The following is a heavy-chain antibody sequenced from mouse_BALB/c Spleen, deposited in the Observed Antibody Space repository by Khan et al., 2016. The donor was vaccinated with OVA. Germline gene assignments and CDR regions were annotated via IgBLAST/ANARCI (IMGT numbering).Heavy chain of an antibody. Sequence: QVQLKQSGPELVKPGASLKVSCKASGYTFTDYIIGWVRQSTRQGLEWIGDIFPGSDTPYYNEKFKDKATLTADKSSNTAYMQLSSLTSEDSAVYFCARGGYSVFAYWGQGTLVTVPA. J-gene: IGHJ3*01. CDR2: IFPGSDTP. V-gene: IGHV1-77*01. D-gene: IGHD2-14*01. CDR3: ARGGYSVFAY. CDR1: GYTFTDYI.